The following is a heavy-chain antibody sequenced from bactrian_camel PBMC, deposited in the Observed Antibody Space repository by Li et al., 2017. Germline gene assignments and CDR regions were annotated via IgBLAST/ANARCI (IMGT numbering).Heavy chain of an antibody. D-gene: IGHD5*01. V-gene: IGHV3S25*01. CDR3: ASTVGWFGGSSLDKSKYRY. CDR2: IYSGGGRT. Sequence: QLVESGGDSVRTGGSLRLSCAISKDYAGNDCMLWFRQPPGKEREGVAVIYSGGGRTYCSDSMKGRFTISRDNAKKTVYLQMYDLRPEDSATYYCASTVGWFGGSSLDKSKYRYWGQGTQVTV. J-gene: IGHJ4*01. CDR1: KDYAGNDC.